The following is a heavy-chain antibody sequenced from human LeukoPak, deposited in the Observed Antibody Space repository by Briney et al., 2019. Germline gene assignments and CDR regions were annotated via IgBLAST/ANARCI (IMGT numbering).Heavy chain of an antibody. D-gene: IGHD3-10*01. CDR3: ARGNPLPNYYGSGSPDGRPPRNNWFDP. V-gene: IGHV1-8*01. CDR1: GYTFTSYD. Sequence: ASVKVSCKASGYTFTSYDINWVRQATGQGLEWMGWMNPNSGNTGYAQKFQGRVTMTRNTSISTAYMELSSLRSEDTAVYYCARGNPLPNYYGSGSPDGRPPRNNWFDPWGQGTLVTVSS. J-gene: IGHJ5*02. CDR2: MNPNSGNT.